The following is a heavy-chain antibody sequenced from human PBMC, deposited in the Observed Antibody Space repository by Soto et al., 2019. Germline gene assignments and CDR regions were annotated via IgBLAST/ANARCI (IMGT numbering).Heavy chain of an antibody. D-gene: IGHD3-9*01. V-gene: IGHV3-23*01. CDR2: ISGSGDNT. Sequence: GGSLRLSCAASGFTFGNYAMNWVRQAPGKGLEWVSAISGSGDNTYYADSVKGRFTISRDNSKNTLYLQMNSLRAEDRAVYYCARDMSPLFDILTGYLDYWGQGTLVTVSS. J-gene: IGHJ4*02. CDR1: GFTFGNYA. CDR3: ARDMSPLFDILTGYLDY.